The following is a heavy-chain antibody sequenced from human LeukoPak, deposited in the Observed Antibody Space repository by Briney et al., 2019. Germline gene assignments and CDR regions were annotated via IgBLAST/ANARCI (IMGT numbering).Heavy chain of an antibody. V-gene: IGHV1-2*02. Sequence: APVKVSCKASGYTFTGYYMHWVRQAPGQGLEWMGWINPNSGGTNYAQKFQGRVTMTRDTSISTAYMELSRLRSDDTAVYYCATVAGTLLYMDVWGKGTTVTVSS. J-gene: IGHJ6*03. CDR2: INPNSGGT. D-gene: IGHD6-19*01. CDR1: GYTFTGYY. CDR3: ATVAGTLLYMDV.